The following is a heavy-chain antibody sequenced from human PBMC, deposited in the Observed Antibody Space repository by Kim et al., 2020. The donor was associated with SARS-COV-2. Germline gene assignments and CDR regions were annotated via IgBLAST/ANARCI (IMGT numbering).Heavy chain of an antibody. Sequence: GGSLRLSCAASGFTFSSYAMSWVRQAPGKGLEWVSAISGSGGSTYYADSVKGRFTISRDNSKNTLYLQMNGLRAEDTAVYYCAKTRPLWFAPGRGGPWGQGTLVTVSS. V-gene: IGHV3-23*01. CDR1: GFTFSSYA. CDR3: AKTRPLWFAPGRGGP. J-gene: IGHJ5*02. CDR2: ISGSGGST. D-gene: IGHD3-10*01.